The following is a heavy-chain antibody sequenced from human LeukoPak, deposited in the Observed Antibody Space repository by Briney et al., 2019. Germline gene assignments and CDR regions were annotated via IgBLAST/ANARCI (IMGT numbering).Heavy chain of an antibody. CDR3: AKDRVRFLEWLTLDY. D-gene: IGHD3-3*01. CDR2: ISGSGGST. CDR1: GFTFSSYA. J-gene: IGHJ4*02. V-gene: IGHV3-23*01. Sequence: GGSLRLSCAASGFTFSSYAMSWVRQAPGKGLEWVSAISGSGGSTYYADSVKDRFTISRDNSKNTLYLQMNSLRAEDTAVYYCAKDRVRFLEWLTLDYWGQGTLVTVSS.